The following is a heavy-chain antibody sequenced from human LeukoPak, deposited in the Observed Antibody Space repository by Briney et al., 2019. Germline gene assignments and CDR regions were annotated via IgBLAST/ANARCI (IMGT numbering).Heavy chain of an antibody. J-gene: IGHJ6*03. CDR1: GYTFTSYD. CDR3: ARSFYSSGWVYYYYYMDV. D-gene: IGHD6-19*01. CDR2: MNPNSGNT. V-gene: IGHV1-8*01. Sequence: ASVKVSCKASGYTFTSYDINWVRQATGQGLEWMGWMNPNSGNTGYAQEFQGRVTMTRNTSISTAYMELSSLRSEDTAVYYCARSFYSSGWVYYYYYMDVWGKGTTVTVSS.